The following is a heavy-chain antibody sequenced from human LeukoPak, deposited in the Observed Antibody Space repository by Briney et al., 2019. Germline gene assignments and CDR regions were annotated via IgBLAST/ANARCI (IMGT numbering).Heavy chain of an antibody. Sequence: GASVKVSCKASGYTFTSYYMHWVRQAPGQGLEWMGIINPSGGSTSYVQKFQGRVTMTRDTSTSTVYMELSSLRSEDTAVYYCAREAPGEYYDSSGSRAYYFDYWGQGTLVTVSS. V-gene: IGHV1-46*01. D-gene: IGHD3-22*01. CDR2: INPSGGST. CDR1: GYTFTSYY. CDR3: AREAPGEYYDSSGSRAYYFDY. J-gene: IGHJ4*02.